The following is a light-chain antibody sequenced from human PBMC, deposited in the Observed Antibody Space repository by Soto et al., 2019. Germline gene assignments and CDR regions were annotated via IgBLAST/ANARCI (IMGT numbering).Light chain of an antibody. CDR3: MQTLQTPLP. V-gene: IGKV2-28*01. CDR2: LGS. Sequence: DIVMTQSPLSLPVTPGEPASISCRSSQSLLHTNGYNYLDWYLQKPGQSPQLLIYLGSDRASGVPDRFSGSGSGTQFTLKISRVEAEDVGVYYCMQTLQTPLPFGGGNKVEL. CDR1: QSLLHTNGYNY. J-gene: IGKJ4*01.